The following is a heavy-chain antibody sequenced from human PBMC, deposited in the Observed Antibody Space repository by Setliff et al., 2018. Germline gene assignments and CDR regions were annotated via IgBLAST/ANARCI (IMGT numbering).Heavy chain of an antibody. J-gene: IGHJ2*01. CDR2: IFRSSGST. CDR1: GFTFSDHS. Sequence: PGGSLRLSCAASGFTFSDHSMTWIRQAPGKGLEWVAHIFRSSGSTYYADSVEGRFTISRDNAENSLYLQMNSLNADDTAVYYCARDPDTSSKVDVWGRGTLVTVSS. CDR3: ARDPDTSSKVDV. V-gene: IGHV3-11*01. D-gene: IGHD5-18*01.